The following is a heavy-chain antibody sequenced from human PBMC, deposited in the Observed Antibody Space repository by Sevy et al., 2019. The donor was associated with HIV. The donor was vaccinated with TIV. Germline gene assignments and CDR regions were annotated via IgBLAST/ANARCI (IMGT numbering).Heavy chain of an antibody. CDR3: ARRGDNNWFDP. CDR2: ISYTGST. V-gene: IGHV4-39*01. Sequence: SETLSLTCTVSGVSISGGAYYWGWIRQPPGKGLEGIGRISYTGSTYYNPSLKSRVTISVDTSKNQFSLKLTSVTAADTAVYYCARRGDNNWFDPWGQGTLVTVSS. J-gene: IGHJ5*02. CDR1: GVSISGGAYY. D-gene: IGHD2-15*01.